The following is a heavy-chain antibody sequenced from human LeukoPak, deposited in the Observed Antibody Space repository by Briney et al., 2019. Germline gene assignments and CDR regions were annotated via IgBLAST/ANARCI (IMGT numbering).Heavy chain of an antibody. J-gene: IGHJ6*02. D-gene: IGHD3-9*01. CDR2: IYYSGST. Sequence: SETLSLTCTVSGGSISSGGYYWSWIRQHPGKGLEWTGYIYYSGSTYYNPSLKSRVTISVDTSKNQFSLKLSSVTAADTAVYYCARGGRYFDWLYYYYYGMDVWGQGTTVTVSS. CDR1: GGSISSGGYY. CDR3: ARGGRYFDWLYYYYYGMDV. V-gene: IGHV4-31*03.